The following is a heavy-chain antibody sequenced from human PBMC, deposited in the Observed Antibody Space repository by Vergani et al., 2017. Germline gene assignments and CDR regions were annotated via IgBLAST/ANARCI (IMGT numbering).Heavy chain of an antibody. CDR2: IDRTGRT. V-gene: IGHV4-38-2*02. J-gene: IGHJ4*02. D-gene: IGHD3-16*01. Sequence: QVQLQESGPRLVKPSETLSLICSVSGYSISSGHFWGWIRQSPGKGLEWLGTIDRTGRTHLSPSLKSRLTISVDTTKNQFSLRLTSATAADTAVYFCARDGMSPAEIDPKNAFRIGYFDSWGPGILVTVSS. CDR1: GYSISSGHF. CDR3: ARDGMSPAEIDPKNAFRIGYFDS.